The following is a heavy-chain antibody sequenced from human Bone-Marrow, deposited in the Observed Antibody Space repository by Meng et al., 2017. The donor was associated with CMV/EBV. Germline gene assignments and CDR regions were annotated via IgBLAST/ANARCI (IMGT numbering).Heavy chain of an antibody. J-gene: IGHJ6*02. Sequence: SETLSLTCAVYGGSFSGYYWSWIRQPPGKGLEWIGEINHSGSTNYNPSLKSRVTISVDTSKNQFSLKLSSVTAADTAVYYCASLVVVPAAIPYYYGMDVWGQGTTVTVSS. CDR1: GGSFSGYY. CDR2: INHSGST. V-gene: IGHV4-34*01. CDR3: ASLVVVPAAIPYYYGMDV. D-gene: IGHD2-2*02.